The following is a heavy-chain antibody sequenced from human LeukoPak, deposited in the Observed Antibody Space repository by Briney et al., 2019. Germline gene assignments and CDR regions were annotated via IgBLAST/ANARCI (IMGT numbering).Heavy chain of an antibody. CDR3: AKDQAQLWLQIYYYYMDV. D-gene: IGHD5-18*01. Sequence: GGSLILPCAASGFTFSSYGMHWVRQAPGKGLEWVAFIRYDGSNKYYADSVKGRFTISRDNSKNTLYLQMNSLRAEDTAVYYCAKDQAQLWLQIYYYYMDVWGKGTTVTISS. V-gene: IGHV3-30*02. CDR1: GFTFSSYG. CDR2: IRYDGSNK. J-gene: IGHJ6*03.